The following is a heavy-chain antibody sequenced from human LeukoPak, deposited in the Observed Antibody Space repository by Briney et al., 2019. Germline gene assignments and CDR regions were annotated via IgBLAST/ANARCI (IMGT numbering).Heavy chain of an antibody. D-gene: IGHD2-15*01. V-gene: IGHV1-2*06. CDR2: INPNSGGT. CDR3: ARGPAASHRNWFDP. Sequence: ASVKVSCKASGYTFTGYYMHWVRQAPGQGLEWMGRINPNSGGTNYAQKFQGRVTMTRNTSISTAYMELSSLRSEDTAVYYCARGPAASHRNWFDPWGQGTLVTVSS. CDR1: GYTFTGYY. J-gene: IGHJ5*02.